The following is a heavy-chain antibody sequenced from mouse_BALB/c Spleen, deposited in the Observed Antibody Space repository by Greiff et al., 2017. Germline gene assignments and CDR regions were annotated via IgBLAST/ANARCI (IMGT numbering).Heavy chain of an antibody. J-gene: IGHJ4*01. D-gene: IGHD1-2*01. CDR1: GFSLTSYG. V-gene: IGHV2-4-1*01. CDR3: ASHYYGGMDY. CDR2: IWSGGST. Sequence: VMLVESGPGLVQPSQSLSITCTVSGFSLTSYGVYWVRQSPGKGLEWLGVIWSGGSTDYNAAFISRLSISKDNSKSQVFFKMNSLQADDTAIYYCASHYYGGMDYWGQGTSVTVSS.